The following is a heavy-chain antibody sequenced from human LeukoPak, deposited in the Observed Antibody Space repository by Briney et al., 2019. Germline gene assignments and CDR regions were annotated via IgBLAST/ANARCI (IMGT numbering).Heavy chain of an antibody. D-gene: IGHD3-22*01. CDR1: GFTFSSYE. CDR2: ISSSGSTI. Sequence: GGSLRLSCAASGFTFSSYEMNWVRQAPGKGLEWVSYISSSGSTIYYADSVKGRFTISRDNAKNSLYLQMNSLRAEDTALYYCARGGSSGYRDYFDYWGQGTLVTVSS. V-gene: IGHV3-48*03. CDR3: ARGGSSGYRDYFDY. J-gene: IGHJ4*02.